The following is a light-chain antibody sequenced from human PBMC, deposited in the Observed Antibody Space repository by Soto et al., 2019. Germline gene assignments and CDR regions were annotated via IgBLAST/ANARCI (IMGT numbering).Light chain of an antibody. CDR2: DAS. J-gene: IGKJ4*01. V-gene: IGKV3-11*01. CDR3: QQRVNWPPT. Sequence: EVVLTQSPASLSLSPGDRATLSCRADQSVSDYLAWYQQKPGQPPRLPFFDASSRASGVPHRFSAGGSGTDFTLIISSLQPEDFAVYYCQQRVNWPPTFGGGTKVEI. CDR1: QSVSDY.